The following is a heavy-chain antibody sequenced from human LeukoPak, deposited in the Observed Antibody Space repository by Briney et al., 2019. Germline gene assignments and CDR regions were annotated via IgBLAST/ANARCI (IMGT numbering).Heavy chain of an antibody. CDR1: GFTFRTYA. J-gene: IGHJ4*02. CDR2: ISGSGGST. V-gene: IGHV3-23*01. D-gene: IGHD3-22*01. Sequence: TGGSLRLSCAASGFTFRTYAMSWVRQAPRKGLEWVSTISGSGGSTYYADSVKGRFTISRDNSKNTLYLQMNSLRAEDTAVYYCAKDRYYYDSSGPLTQPIDYWGQGTLVTVSS. CDR3: AKDRYYYDSSGPLTQPIDY.